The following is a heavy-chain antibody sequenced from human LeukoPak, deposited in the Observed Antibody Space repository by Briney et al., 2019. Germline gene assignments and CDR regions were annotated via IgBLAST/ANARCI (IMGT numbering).Heavy chain of an antibody. CDR3: ATFMIVVGPFDY. CDR2: IRYDGRNK. J-gene: IGHJ4*02. D-gene: IGHD3-22*01. Sequence: GGSLRLSCAASGFTFSRYCMHWVRQAPAKGRAGVAFIRYDGRNKYYADSVKGRFTISRDNSKNTLYLQMNSLRAEDTAVYYCATFMIVVGPFDYWGQGTLVTVSS. V-gene: IGHV3-30*02. CDR1: GFTFSRYC.